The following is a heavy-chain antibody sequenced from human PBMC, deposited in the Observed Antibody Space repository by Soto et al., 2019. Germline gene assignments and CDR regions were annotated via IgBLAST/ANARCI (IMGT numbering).Heavy chain of an antibody. CDR2: INAGNGKT. J-gene: IGHJ4*02. D-gene: IGHD5-12*01. V-gene: IGHV1-3*01. CDR1: GYTFTNYA. Sequence: ASVKVSCKASGYTFTNYAIHWVRQAPGQRLEWMGWINAGNGKTKYSQNFQGRVTITRDTSASIVYMEVNSLRSEDTALYYCARGIXVATTADYYLXSWGQATLVXVSS. CDR3: ARGIXVATTADYYLXS.